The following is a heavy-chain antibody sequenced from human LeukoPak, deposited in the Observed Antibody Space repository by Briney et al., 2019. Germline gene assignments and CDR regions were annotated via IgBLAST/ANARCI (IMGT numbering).Heavy chain of an antibody. CDR1: GGSISSGGYY. Sequence: NPSETLSLTCTVSGGSISSGGYYWSWLRQHPGKGLEWIGYIYYSGSTYYNPSLKSRVTISVDTSKNQFSLKLSSVTAADTAVYYCASRGYSYGFYYYGMDVWGQGTTVTVSS. D-gene: IGHD5-18*01. V-gene: IGHV4-31*03. J-gene: IGHJ6*02. CDR2: IYYSGST. CDR3: ASRGYSYGFYYYGMDV.